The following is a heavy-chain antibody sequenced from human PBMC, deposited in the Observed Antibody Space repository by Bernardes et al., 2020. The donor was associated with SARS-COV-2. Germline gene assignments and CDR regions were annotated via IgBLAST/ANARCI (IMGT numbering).Heavy chain of an antibody. CDR2: ISSSSSYI. CDR3: ARDEPYYYDSSGYSNPYYYYYGMDV. D-gene: IGHD3-22*01. Sequence: GGSLRLSCAASGFTFSSYSMNWVRQAPGKGLEWVSSISSSSSYIYYADSVKGRFTISRDNAKNSLYLQMNSLRAEDTAVYYCARDEPYYYDSSGYSNPYYYYYGMDVWGQGTTVTVSS. J-gene: IGHJ6*02. V-gene: IGHV3-21*01. CDR1: GFTFSSYS.